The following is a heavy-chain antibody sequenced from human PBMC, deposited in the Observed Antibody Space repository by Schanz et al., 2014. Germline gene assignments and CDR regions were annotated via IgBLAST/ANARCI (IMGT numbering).Heavy chain of an antibody. D-gene: IGHD6-13*01. V-gene: IGHV1-3*01. J-gene: IGHJ5*02. Sequence: QVQLVQSGPEVKKPGASVKVSCQASGYTLKDHAMHWVRQAPGQSLEWLGRINPANGNTHYSPRLNGRVSISSGTAASTVYLHCSGLKSDDTAVYDWARDLIAAAESWIDPWGQGTPITVSS. CDR1: GYTLKDHA. CDR3: ARDLIAAAESWIDP. CDR2: INPANGNT.